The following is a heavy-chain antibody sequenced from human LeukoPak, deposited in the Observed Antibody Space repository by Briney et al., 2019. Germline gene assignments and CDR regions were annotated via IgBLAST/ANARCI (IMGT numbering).Heavy chain of an antibody. CDR3: ANIKIAAFDY. J-gene: IGHJ4*02. Sequence: GGSLRLSCAASGFTFSSYAMSWVRQAPGKELEWVSAISGSGGSTYYADSVKGRFTISRDNSKNTLYLQMNSLRAEDTAVYYCANIKIAAFDYWGQGTLVTVSS. CDR1: GFTFSSYA. V-gene: IGHV3-23*01. CDR2: ISGSGGST. D-gene: IGHD6-25*01.